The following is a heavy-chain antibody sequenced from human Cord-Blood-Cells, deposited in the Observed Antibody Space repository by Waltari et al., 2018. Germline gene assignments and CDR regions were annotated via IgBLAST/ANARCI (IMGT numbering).Heavy chain of an antibody. CDR1: GGSISSYY. J-gene: IGHJ4*02. Sequence: QVQLQESGPGLVKPSETLYLTCPVSGGSISSYYWSWIRQPPGKGLEWIGYIYYSGSTNYNPSLKSRVTISVDTSKNQFSLKLSSVTAADTAVYYCARDRKLDYWGQGTLVTVSS. CDR3: ARDRKLDY. CDR2: IYYSGST. V-gene: IGHV4-59*01.